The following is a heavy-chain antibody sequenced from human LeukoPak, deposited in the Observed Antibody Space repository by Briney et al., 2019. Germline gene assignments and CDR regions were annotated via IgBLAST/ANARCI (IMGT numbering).Heavy chain of an antibody. J-gene: IGHJ6*02. CDR1: GGSISSYY. V-gene: IGHV4-59*01. D-gene: IGHD2-2*01. Sequence: SETLSLTCTVSGGSISSYYWSWIRQPPGKGLEWIGYIYYSGSTNYNPSLKSRVTISVDTSKNQFSLKLSSVTAADTAVYYCARENRSIYYYYGMDVWGQGTTVTVSS. CDR3: ARENRSIYYYYGMDV. CDR2: IYYSGST.